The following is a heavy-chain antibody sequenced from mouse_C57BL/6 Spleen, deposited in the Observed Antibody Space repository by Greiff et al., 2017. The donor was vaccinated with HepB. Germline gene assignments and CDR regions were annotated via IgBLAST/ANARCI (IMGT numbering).Heavy chain of an antibody. CDR3: AKGDGNHAMDY. CDR1: GFSLTSYG. CDR2: IWSGGST. Sequence: VKLMESGPGLVQPSQSLSITCTVSGFSLTSYGVHWVRQPPGKGLEWLGVIWSGGSTDYNAAFISRLSISKDNSKSQVFFKMNSLQADDTAIYYCAKGDGNHAMDYWGQGTSVTVSS. V-gene: IGHV2-4*01. D-gene: IGHD2-1*01. J-gene: IGHJ4*01.